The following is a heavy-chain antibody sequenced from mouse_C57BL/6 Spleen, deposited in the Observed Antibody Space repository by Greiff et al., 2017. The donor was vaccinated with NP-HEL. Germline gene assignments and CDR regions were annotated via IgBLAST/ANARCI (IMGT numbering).Heavy chain of an antibody. V-gene: IGHV1-85*01. J-gene: IGHJ1*03. CDR2: IYPRDGST. CDR3: ARSGTTVDWYFDV. Sequence: VQVVESGPELVKPGASVKLSCKASGYTFTSYDINWVKQRPGQGLEWIGWIYPRDGSTKYNEKFKGKATLTVDTSSSTAYMELHSLTSEDSAVYFCARSGTTVDWYFDVWGTGTTVTVSS. CDR1: GYTFTSYD. D-gene: IGHD1-1*01.